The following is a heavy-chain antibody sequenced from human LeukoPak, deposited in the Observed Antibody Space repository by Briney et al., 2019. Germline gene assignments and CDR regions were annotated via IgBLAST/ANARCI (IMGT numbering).Heavy chain of an antibody. V-gene: IGHV3-21*01. D-gene: IGHD1-7*01. CDR2: ISGSGSSI. CDR3: ARFVANWNSGGMDV. J-gene: IGHJ6*02. Sequence: GGSLRLSCVASEFTFSAYGMSWVRQAPGTGLERVSSISGSGSSIHYKESVRGRFTISRDNSGNSIYLQMNSLRAEDTAVYYCARFVANWNSGGMDVWGQGTTVIVSS. CDR1: EFTFSAYG.